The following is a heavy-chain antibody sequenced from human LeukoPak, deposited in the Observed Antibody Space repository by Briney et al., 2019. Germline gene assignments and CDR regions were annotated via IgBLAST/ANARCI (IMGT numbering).Heavy chain of an antibody. V-gene: IGHV3-11*05. Sequence: GGSLRLSCAASGFTFSDYYMSWIRQAPGKGLEWVSYISSSSSYTNYTDSVKGRFTISRDNVKNSLYLQMNSLRAEDTAVYYCARAVIVGATRGHFDYWGQGTLVTVSS. CDR1: GFTFSDYY. CDR3: ARAVIVGATRGHFDY. J-gene: IGHJ4*02. D-gene: IGHD1-26*01. CDR2: ISSSSSYT.